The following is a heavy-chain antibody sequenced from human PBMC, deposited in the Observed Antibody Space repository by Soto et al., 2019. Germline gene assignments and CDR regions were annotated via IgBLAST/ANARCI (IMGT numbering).Heavy chain of an antibody. V-gene: IGHV1-58*01. CDR1: GFTVTSSA. CDR2: IVVGSGNT. Sequence: SVKVSCKASGFTVTSSAVQWVRQARGQRLEWIGWIVVGSGNTNYAQKFQERVTITRDMSTSTAYMELSSLRSEDTAVYYCAADHDSSALGNWFDPWGQGTLVTVSS. CDR3: AADHDSSALGNWFDP. D-gene: IGHD3-22*01. J-gene: IGHJ5*02.